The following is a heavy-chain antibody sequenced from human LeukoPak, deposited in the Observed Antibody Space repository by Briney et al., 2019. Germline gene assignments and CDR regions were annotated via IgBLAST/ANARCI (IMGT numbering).Heavy chain of an antibody. CDR2: ISGSGGST. CDR3: AKEKIGGFDP. J-gene: IGHJ5*02. V-gene: IGHV3-23*01. D-gene: IGHD2/OR15-2a*01. Sequence: TGGSLRLSCAASGFTFSSYAMSWVRQAPGKGLEWVSAISGSGGSTYYADSVKGRFTISRDNSKNTLYLQMKSLRAEDTAAYYCAKEKIGGFDPWGQGTLVTVSS. CDR1: GFTFSSYA.